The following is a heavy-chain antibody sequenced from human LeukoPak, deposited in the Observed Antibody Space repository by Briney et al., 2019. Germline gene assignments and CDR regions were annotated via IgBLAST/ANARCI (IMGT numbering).Heavy chain of an antibody. J-gene: IGHJ3*02. CDR1: GFTFDDYG. Sequence: GGSLRLSCAASGFTFDDYGMSWVRQAPGKGLEWVSGINWNGGSTGYADSVKGRFTISRDNAKNSLYLQMNSLRAEDTALYYCARGGSGSYYKSGAFDIWGQGTMVTVSS. D-gene: IGHD3-10*01. CDR3: ARGGSGSYYKSGAFDI. CDR2: INWNGGST. V-gene: IGHV3-20*04.